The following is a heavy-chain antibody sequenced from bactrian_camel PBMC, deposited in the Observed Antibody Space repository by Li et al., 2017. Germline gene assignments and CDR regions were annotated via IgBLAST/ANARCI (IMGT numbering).Heavy chain of an antibody. CDR2: IWTADHTT. D-gene: IGHD2*01. J-gene: IGHJ6*01. V-gene: IGHV3-2*01. CDR3: AARGPYCYTKLSVADFTY. CDR1: GLSFSNVY. Sequence: HVQLVESGGGLVQPGGSLRLSCVASGLSFSNVYVTWVRQVPGKEREGVANIWTADHTTYYADSVRGRFTISHDSATNTMYLQMNNVKPEDAAMYYCAARGPYCYTKLSVADFTYWGQGTQVTVS.